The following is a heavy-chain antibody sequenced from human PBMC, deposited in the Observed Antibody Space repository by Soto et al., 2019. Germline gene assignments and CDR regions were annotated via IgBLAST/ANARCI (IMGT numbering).Heavy chain of an antibody. J-gene: IGHJ3*01. V-gene: IGHV1-69*02. D-gene: IGHD2-2*01. CDR2: IIPVLGVA. Sequence: QVQLVQSGAEVRKPGSSVKVSCKASGVTFSSYTISWVRQAPGQGLEWMGRIIPVLGVANYAPMFQGRLTIIAAEPTSTDYMDLRSPGSEDTAMDYARCLIIGDSDGSDFWGEGTFITVSS. CDR1: GVTFSSYT. CDR3: RCLIIGDSDGSDF.